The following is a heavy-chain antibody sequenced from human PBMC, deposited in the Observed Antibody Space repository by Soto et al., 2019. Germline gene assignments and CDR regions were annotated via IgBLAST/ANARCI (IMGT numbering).Heavy chain of an antibody. CDR3: ARQAVVRGVNDYYYYYMDV. J-gene: IGHJ6*03. D-gene: IGHD3-10*01. Sequence: GESLKISCKGSGYSFTSYWIGWVRQMPGKGLEWMGIIYPGDSDTRYSPSFRGQVTISADKSISTAYLQWSSLKASDTAMYYCARQAVVRGVNDYYYYYMDVWGKGTTVTVSS. V-gene: IGHV5-51*01. CDR1: GYSFTSYW. CDR2: IYPGDSDT.